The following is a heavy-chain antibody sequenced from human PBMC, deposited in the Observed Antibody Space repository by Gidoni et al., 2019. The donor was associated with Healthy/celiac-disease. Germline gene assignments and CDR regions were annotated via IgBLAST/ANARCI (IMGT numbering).Heavy chain of an antibody. CDR3: ARDEWELFADP. V-gene: IGHV1-69*04. CDR2: IIPILGIA. Sequence: VQLVQSGAEVKQPGSSVKVSCTASGGTFSSYAISWVRQAPGQGLEWMGRIIPILGIANYAQKFQGRVTITADKSTSTAYMELSSLRSEDTAVYYCARDEWELFADPWGQGTLVTVSS. J-gene: IGHJ5*02. CDR1: GGTFSSYA. D-gene: IGHD1-26*01.